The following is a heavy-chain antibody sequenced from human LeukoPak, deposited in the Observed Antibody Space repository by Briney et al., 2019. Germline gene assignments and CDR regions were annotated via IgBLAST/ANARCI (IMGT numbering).Heavy chain of an antibody. D-gene: IGHD3-16*01. CDR1: GGSISSSSYY. J-gene: IGHJ4*02. Sequence: SETLSLTCTVSGGSISSSSYYWGWIRQPPGKGLEWIGSIYYSGSTYYNPSLKSRVTISVDTSKNQFSLKLSSVTAADTAVYYCARVERGRAALDYWGQGTLVTVSS. V-gene: IGHV4-39*07. CDR2: IYYSGST. CDR3: ARVERGRAALDY.